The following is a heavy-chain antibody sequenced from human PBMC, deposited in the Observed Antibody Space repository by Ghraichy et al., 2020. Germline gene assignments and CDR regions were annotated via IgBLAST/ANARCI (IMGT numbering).Heavy chain of an antibody. V-gene: IGHV3-30*18. CDR1: GFTFSSSA. CDR2: ISYDGSNK. Sequence: GGSPRLSCAASGFTFSSSAMHWVRQAPGKGLEWVAVISYDGSNKYYADSVKGRFTISRDNSKNKLYLQMNSLRAEDTAVYYCAKGSFDYGGNLYWGQGTLVTVSS. CDR3: AKGSFDYGGNLY. J-gene: IGHJ4*02. D-gene: IGHD4-23*01.